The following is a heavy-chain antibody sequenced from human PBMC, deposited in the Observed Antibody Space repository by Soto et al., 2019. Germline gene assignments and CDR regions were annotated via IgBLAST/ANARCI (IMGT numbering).Heavy chain of an antibody. CDR1: GFTFSSDS. CDR2: ISGSGGST. V-gene: IGHV3-23*01. Sequence: GGSLRLSWAAYGFTFSSDSMSWVRQAPGKGLEWVSAISGSGGSTYYADSVKGRLTISRDNSKNTLYLQMNSLRAEDTAVYYCAKERQTTVTNLFDPWGQGTLVTSP. J-gene: IGHJ5*02. CDR3: AKERQTTVTNLFDP. D-gene: IGHD4-17*01.